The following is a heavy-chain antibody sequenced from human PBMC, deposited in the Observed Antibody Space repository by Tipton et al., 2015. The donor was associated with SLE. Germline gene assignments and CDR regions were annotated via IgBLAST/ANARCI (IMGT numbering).Heavy chain of an antibody. CDR1: GGSISSYY. V-gene: IGHV4-59*12. J-gene: IGHJ4*02. CDR3: ARGAGIAAADNYFDY. D-gene: IGHD6-13*01. Sequence: TLSLTCTVSGGSISSYYWSWIRQPPGKGLEWIGYIYYSGSTNYNPSLKSRVTISVDTSKNQFSLKLTSVTPEDTAVYYCARGAGIAAADNYFDYWGQGTLVTVSS. CDR2: IYYSGST.